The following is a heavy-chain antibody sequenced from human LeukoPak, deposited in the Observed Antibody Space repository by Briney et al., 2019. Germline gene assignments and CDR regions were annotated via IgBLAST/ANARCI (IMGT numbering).Heavy chain of an antibody. CDR2: MNANNGNT. CDR3: AKSSAPSVPSVYYYYSVDV. J-gene: IGHJ6*03. D-gene: IGHD3-22*01. V-gene: IGHV1-8*02. CDR1: GYTFTGYY. Sequence: ASVKVSCKASGYTFTGYYIHWVRQAPGQGLECMGWMNANNGNTGYAQKLQGRVTMTTDTSISTAYMELSSLRSEDTAVYYCAKSSAPSVPSVYYYYSVDVWGNGTTVTISS.